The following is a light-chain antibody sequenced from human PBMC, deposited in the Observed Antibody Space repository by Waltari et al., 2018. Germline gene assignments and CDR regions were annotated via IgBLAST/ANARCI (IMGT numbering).Light chain of an antibody. J-gene: IGKJ2*02. Sequence: EIVMTQSPATLSVSPGERATLSCRASQCISNNLAWYQHKPGQPPRLLISGASNRATGVPARFSGSGSGTEFSLTISSLQSEDSAIYYCQQYNTWPPCTFGQGTKLEIK. CDR1: QCISNN. V-gene: IGKV3-15*01. CDR3: QQYNTWPPCT. CDR2: GAS.